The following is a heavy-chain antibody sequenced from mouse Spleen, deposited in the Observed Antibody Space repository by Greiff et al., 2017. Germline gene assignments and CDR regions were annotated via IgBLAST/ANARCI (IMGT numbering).Heavy chain of an antibody. V-gene: IGHV6-6*01. CDR1: GFPFSDAW. Sequence: EVQLVESGGGLVPPGGSMQLSCAASGFPFSDAWMDWVRQSPSKGLEWVAEIRSKATNHATYDAESVKGSGTISRDDYKSSVYRQMNRGRAEDKGIYDGTGGSSYDYCDYWGQGTTLTVSS. J-gene: IGHJ2*01. CDR2: IRSKATNHAT. D-gene: IGHD1-1*01. CDR3: TGGSSYDYCDY.